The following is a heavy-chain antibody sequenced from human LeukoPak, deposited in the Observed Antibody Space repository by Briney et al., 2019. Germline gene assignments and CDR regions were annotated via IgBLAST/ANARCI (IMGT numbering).Heavy chain of an antibody. CDR3: ARGGVVVLDY. D-gene: IGHD2-21*01. V-gene: IGHV3-53*01. CDR1: GFTVSSNY. Sequence: GGSLRLSCAASGFTVSSNYMTWVRQAPGKGLEWVSVIYSGGSTYYADSVKGRFTISRDNSKSTLYLQMNSLTAEDAAVYYCARGGVVVLDYWGQGTLVTVSS. CDR2: IYSGGST. J-gene: IGHJ4*02.